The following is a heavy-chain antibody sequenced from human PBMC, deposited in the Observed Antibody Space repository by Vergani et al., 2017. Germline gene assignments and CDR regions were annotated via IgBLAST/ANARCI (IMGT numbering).Heavy chain of an antibody. CDR2: IYHSGST. CDR3: ARTSGNWFDP. D-gene: IGHD2-2*01. J-gene: IGHJ5*02. Sequence: QVQLQESGPGLVKPSQTLSLTCAVSGGSISSGGYSWSWIRQPPGKGLEWIGYIYHSGSTYYNPSLKSRVTISVDRSKNQFSLKLSSVTAADTAVYYCARTSGNWFDPWGQGTLVTVSS. CDR1: GGSISSGGYS. V-gene: IGHV4-30-2*01.